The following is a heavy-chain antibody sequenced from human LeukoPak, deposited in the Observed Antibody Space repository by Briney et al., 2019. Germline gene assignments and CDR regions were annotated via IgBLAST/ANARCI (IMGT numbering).Heavy chain of an antibody. CDR3: ASLDIVVVPAAIRPPLFDY. CDR2: IKQDGSEK. D-gene: IGHD2-2*02. Sequence: PGGSLRLSCAASGFTFSSYWMSWVRQAPGKGLEWVANIKQDGSEKYYVDSVKGRFTISRDNAKNSLYLQMNSLRAEDTAVYYFASLDIVVVPAAIRPPLFDYWGQGTLVTVSS. V-gene: IGHV3-7*01. J-gene: IGHJ4*02. CDR1: GFTFSSYW.